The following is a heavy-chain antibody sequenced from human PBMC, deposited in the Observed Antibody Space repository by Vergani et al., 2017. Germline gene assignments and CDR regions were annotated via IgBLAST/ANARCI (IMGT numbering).Heavy chain of an antibody. J-gene: IGHJ4*02. CDR3: AEDSGYSGYEPGNCFDY. V-gene: IGHV3-23*01. CDR2: ISGSGGST. D-gene: IGHD5-12*01. Sequence: EVQLLESGGGLVQPGGSLRLSCAASGFTFSSYAMSWVRQAPGKGLEWVSAISGSGGSTYYADSGKGRFTISRDNSKNTLYLQMISLRAEDTAVYYCAEDSGYSGYEPGNCFDYWGQGTLVTVSS. CDR1: GFTFSSYA.